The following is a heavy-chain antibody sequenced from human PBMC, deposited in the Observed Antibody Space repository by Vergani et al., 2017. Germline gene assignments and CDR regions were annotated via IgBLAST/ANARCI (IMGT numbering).Heavy chain of an antibody. Sequence: EVQLVESGGGLVQPGGSLRLSCAASGFTFSSYSMNWVRQAPGKGLEWVSYISSSSTIYYADSVKGRFTISRDNAKNSLYLQMNSLRAEDTAVYYCARDRYVDTAMASTGGWFDPWGQGTLVTVSS. CDR3: ARDRYVDTAMASTGGWFDP. CDR2: ISSSSTI. V-gene: IGHV3-48*01. J-gene: IGHJ5*02. CDR1: GFTFSSYS. D-gene: IGHD5-18*01.